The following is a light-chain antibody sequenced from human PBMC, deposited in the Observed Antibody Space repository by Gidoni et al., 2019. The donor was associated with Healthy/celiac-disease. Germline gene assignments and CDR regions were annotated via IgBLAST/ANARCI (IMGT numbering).Light chain of an antibody. CDR2: AAS. CDR1: QGIRND. J-gene: IGKJ1*01. Sequence: AIQMTQSPSSLSASVGDRVTITCRASQGIRNDLGWYQQKPGKAPKLLIYAASSLQSGVPARFSGSGSGTDFTLTISSLQPEDFATYYCQQDYNYPRVFGQGTKVEIK. V-gene: IGKV1-6*01. CDR3: QQDYNYPRV.